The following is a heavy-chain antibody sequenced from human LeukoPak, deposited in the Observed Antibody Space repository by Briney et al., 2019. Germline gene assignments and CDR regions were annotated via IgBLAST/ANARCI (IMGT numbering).Heavy chain of an antibody. CDR1: GFTFSSYT. CDR2: INHDGGDK. J-gene: IGHJ4*02. Sequence: PGGSLRLSCAASGFTFSSYTMSWVRQAPGKGLEWVANINHDGGDKNYVDSVKGRFTISRDNAKSSLYLQMSSLRVEDTAVYYCAITGGPTVTAFDLWGQGILVTVSS. CDR3: AITGGPTVTAFDL. D-gene: IGHD4-17*01. V-gene: IGHV3-7*02.